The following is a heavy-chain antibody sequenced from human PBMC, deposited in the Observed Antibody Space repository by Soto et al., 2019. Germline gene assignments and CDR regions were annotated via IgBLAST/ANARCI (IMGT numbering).Heavy chain of an antibody. V-gene: IGHV3-11*01. CDR2: ISSSGSTI. CDR3: ARDPRPITMVQGLLDWFDP. D-gene: IGHD3-10*01. CDR1: GFTFRDYY. Sequence: PGGSLRLSCAASGFTFRDYYMSWIRQAPGKRLEWVSYISSSGSTIYYADSVKGRFTISRDNAKNSLYLQMNSLRAEDTAIYYCARDPRPITMVQGLLDWFDPWGQGTLVTVSS. J-gene: IGHJ5*02.